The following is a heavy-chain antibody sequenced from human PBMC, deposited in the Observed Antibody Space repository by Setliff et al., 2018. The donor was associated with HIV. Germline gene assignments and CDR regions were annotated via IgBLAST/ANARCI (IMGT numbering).Heavy chain of an antibody. CDR1: GFTFNTYA. Sequence: GGSLRLSCAASGFTFNTYAVTWVRQAPGKGLEWVSVISADGLTTFYADSVKGRFTISRDNSKDTLYLQMNSLRAEDTPLYYCAKVRWTANYYFDCWGQGTLVTVSS. V-gene: IGHV3-23*01. J-gene: IGHJ4*02. D-gene: IGHD1-7*01. CDR2: ISADGLTT. CDR3: AKVRWTANYYFDC.